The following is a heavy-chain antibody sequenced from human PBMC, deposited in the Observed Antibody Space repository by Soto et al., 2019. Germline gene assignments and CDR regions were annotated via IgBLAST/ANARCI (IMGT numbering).Heavy chain of an antibody. D-gene: IGHD7-27*01. Sequence: TLSLTCSVSGDSISNLDYFWAWIRQPPGQALEYIGYIYKSATTYYNPSFESRVAISVDTSKSQFSLNVTSVTAADTAVYFCARGRYCLTGRCFPNWFDSWGQGALVTVYS. CDR3: ARGRYCLTGRCFPNWFDS. J-gene: IGHJ5*01. V-gene: IGHV4-30-4*01. CDR2: IYKSATT. CDR1: GDSISNLDYF.